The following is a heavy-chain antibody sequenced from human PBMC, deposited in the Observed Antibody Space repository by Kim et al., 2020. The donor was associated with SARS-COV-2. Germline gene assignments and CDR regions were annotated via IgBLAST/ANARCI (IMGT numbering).Heavy chain of an antibody. J-gene: IGHJ4*02. CDR2: INTGNGKT. D-gene: IGHD5-18*01. V-gene: IGHV1-3*04. Sequence: ASVKVSCKGSGYTFTEYTIHWLRQAPGQSFEWLGWINTGNGKTKYAETLQGRVTLTRDTSANTVYMELSSLTSEDTAVYYCARILRIPFDYWGQGTPVTVSS. CDR3: ARILRIPFDY. CDR1: GYTFTEYT.